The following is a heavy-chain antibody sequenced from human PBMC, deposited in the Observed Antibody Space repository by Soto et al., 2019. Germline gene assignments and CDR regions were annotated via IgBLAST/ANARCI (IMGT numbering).Heavy chain of an antibody. CDR3: ARHNWNYVFDI. Sequence: SETLSLTCTVSGGSISSGDYYWSWIRQPPGKGLEWIGYIYYSGSTYYNPSLKSRFTISVGTSKNQFSLKLSSVTAADTAVYYWARHNWNYVFDIWGQGTMVTVSS. J-gene: IGHJ3*02. CDR2: IYYSGST. V-gene: IGHV4-30-4*01. D-gene: IGHD1-7*01. CDR1: GGSISSGDYY.